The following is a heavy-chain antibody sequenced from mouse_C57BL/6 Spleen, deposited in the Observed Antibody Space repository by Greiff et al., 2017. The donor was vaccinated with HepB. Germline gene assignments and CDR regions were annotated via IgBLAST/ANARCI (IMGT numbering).Heavy chain of an antibody. J-gene: IGHJ4*01. CDR3: TTLVTTRMDY. CDR1: GFNIKDDY. D-gene: IGHD2-2*01. V-gene: IGHV14-4*01. Sequence: VQLKESGAELVRPGASVKLSCTASGFNIKDDYMHWVKQRPEQGLEWIGWIDPENGDTEYASKFQGKATITADTSSNTAYLQLSSLTSEDTAVYYCTTLVTTRMDYWGQGTSVTVSS. CDR2: IDPENGDT.